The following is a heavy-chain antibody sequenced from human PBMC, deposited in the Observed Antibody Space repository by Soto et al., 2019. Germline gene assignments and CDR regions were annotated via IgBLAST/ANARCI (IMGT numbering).Heavy chain of an antibody. CDR3: AKAPKTPCSSSWHSSRGPGY. D-gene: IGHD6-13*01. J-gene: IGHJ4*02. Sequence: GGSLRLSCAASGFTFSSYAMSWVRQAPGKGLEWVSAISGSGGSTYYADSVKGRFTISRDNSKNTLYLQTNSLRAEDTAVYYCAKAPKTPCSSSWHSSRGPGYWGQGTLVT. CDR2: ISGSGGST. CDR1: GFTFSSYA. V-gene: IGHV3-23*01.